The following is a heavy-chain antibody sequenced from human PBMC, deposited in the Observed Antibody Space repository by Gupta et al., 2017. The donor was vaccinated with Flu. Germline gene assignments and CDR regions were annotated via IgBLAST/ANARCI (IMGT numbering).Heavy chain of an antibody. J-gene: IGHJ4*02. CDR1: GGSITTSGGYY. V-gene: IGHV4-31*04. D-gene: IGHD3-16*01. CDR2: IYYSGSA. CDR3: AAEWGPMGKIDY. Sequence: QLRLQESGPGLVKTSQTLSLTCTVSGGSITTSGGYYWSWIRQHPGKGLEWIAYIYYSGSAYYNPSLKSRVSMSVDTSKNQFSLRMSSVTAADTAVYYCAAEWGPMGKIDYWGQGHLVTVSS.